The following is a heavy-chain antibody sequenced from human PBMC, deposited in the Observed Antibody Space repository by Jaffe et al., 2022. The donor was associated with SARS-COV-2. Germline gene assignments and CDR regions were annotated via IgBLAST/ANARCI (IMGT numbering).Heavy chain of an antibody. J-gene: IGHJ4*02. CDR2: IYYSGST. CDR1: GGSISSYY. D-gene: IGHD4-17*01. Sequence: QVQLQESGPGLVKPSETLSLTCTVSGGSISSYYWSWIRQPPGKGLEWIGYIYYSGSTNYNPSLKSRVTISVDTSKNQFSLKLSSVTAADTAVYYCARRGDVFDYWGQGTLVTVSS. V-gene: IGHV4-59*08. CDR3: ARRGDVFDY.